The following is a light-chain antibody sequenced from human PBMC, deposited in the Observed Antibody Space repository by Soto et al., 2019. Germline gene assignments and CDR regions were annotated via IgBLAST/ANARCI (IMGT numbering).Light chain of an antibody. Sequence: IVMTQSPATLSVSPGERATLSCRASQSVGRSLAWYQQKPGQAPRLLIYGTSARATGIPATFSGSGSGTEFTLTISSLQSEDVATYYCQQYDNWPSVTFGGGTKVEIK. CDR3: QQYDNWPSVT. V-gene: IGKV3-15*01. CDR1: QSVGRS. J-gene: IGKJ4*01. CDR2: GTS.